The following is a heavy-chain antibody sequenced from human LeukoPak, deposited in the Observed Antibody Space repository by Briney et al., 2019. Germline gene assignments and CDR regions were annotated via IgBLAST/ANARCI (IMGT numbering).Heavy chain of an antibody. CDR2: ISWNSGSI. CDR1: GFTFSSYA. CDR3: AKDNRRHYTSGPNPDSLH. D-gene: IGHD6-19*01. V-gene: IGHV3-9*01. Sequence: GGSLRLSCAASGFTFSSYAMHWVRQPPGKGLEWVSGISWNSGSIDYADSVKGRFTISRDNAKNSLYLQMNSLRVEDTAFYYCAKDNRRHYTSGPNPDSLHWGQGALVTVSS. J-gene: IGHJ4*02.